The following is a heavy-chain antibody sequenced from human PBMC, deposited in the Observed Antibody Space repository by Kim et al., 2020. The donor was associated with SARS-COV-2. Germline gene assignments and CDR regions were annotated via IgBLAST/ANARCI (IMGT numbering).Heavy chain of an antibody. CDR1: GFTFSSYA. J-gene: IGHJ3*01. D-gene: IGHD6-19*01. CDR2: MSYDGSNK. CDR3: ARGPSIPVAPGV. Sequence: GGSLRLSCAASGFTFSSYAMHWVRQAPGKGLEWVAVMSYDGSNKYYADSVKGRFTISRDNSKNTLYLQMNSLGTEDTAVYYCARGPSIPVAPGVWGQGTMVTVSS. V-gene: IGHV3-30*04.